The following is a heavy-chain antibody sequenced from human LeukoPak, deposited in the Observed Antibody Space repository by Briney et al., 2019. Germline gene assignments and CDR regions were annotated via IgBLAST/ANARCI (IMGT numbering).Heavy chain of an antibody. Sequence: GGALRLSCAASGFTFSSYWMHWVRQAPGTGLEWVAFIWRDGTKKYYADSLKGRFTISRDNPKNTLNLQMISLRAEDTAVYYCAKDNDGWAFDYWGQGTLVTVSS. CDR3: AKDNDGWAFDY. CDR1: GFTFSSYW. J-gene: IGHJ4*02. CDR2: IWRDGTKK. D-gene: IGHD5-24*01. V-gene: IGHV3-30*02.